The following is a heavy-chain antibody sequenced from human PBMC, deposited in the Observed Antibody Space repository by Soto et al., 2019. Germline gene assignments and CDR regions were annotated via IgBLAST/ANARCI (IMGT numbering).Heavy chain of an antibody. Sequence: EVQLVESGGGLVQPGESLRLSCAASGLTFRNYWLSWVRQAPGQGLEWVASINEDGGAKYFLDSVKGRFIISRDNARSILSLQMNSLRAEDTAVYYCARGPWWGQGTLVTVSS. V-gene: IGHV3-7*01. CDR1: GLTFRNYW. CDR2: INEDGGAK. J-gene: IGHJ4*02. CDR3: ARGPW.